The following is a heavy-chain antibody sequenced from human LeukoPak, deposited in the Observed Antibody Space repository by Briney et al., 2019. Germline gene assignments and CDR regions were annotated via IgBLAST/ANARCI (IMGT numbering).Heavy chain of an antibody. CDR3: ARAGVVVAAGTRWFDP. Sequence: ASVKVSCKASGYTLTGYYMHWVRQAPGQGLEWMGWINPNSGGTNYAQKFQGRVTMTRDTSISTAYMELSRLRSDDTAVYYCARAGVVVAAGTRWFDPWGQRTLVTVSS. J-gene: IGHJ5*02. D-gene: IGHD2-15*01. V-gene: IGHV1-2*02. CDR2: INPNSGGT. CDR1: GYTLTGYY.